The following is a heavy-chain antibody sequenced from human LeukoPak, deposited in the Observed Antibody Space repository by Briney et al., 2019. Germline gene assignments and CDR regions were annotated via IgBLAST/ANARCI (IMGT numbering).Heavy chain of an antibody. CDR3: ARALIVGATTRYASDI. Sequence: ASVKVSCKASGYTFTGYYMHWVRQAPGQGLEWMGWINPNSGDTNYAQKFQGWVTMTRDTSISTAYMELGRLRSDDTAVYYCARALIVGATTRYASDIWGQGTMVTVSS. J-gene: IGHJ3*02. CDR2: INPNSGDT. D-gene: IGHD1-26*01. CDR1: GYTFTGYY. V-gene: IGHV1-2*04.